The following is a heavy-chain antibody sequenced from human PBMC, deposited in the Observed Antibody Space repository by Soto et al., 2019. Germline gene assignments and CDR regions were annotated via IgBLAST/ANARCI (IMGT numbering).Heavy chain of an antibody. CDR3: ARVSFYYDTSGYAVGWFDP. V-gene: IGHV4-61*08. CDR2: ISHSGTT. CDR1: GDSVSSGVYY. Sequence: SETLSLTCSVSGDSVSSGVYYWSWIRQPPGKGLEWIGYISHSGTTKYNPSLKNPVTIAVDTSKNQFSLKLSFVTAADTAVYFCARVSFYYDTSGYAVGWFDPWGQGTPVTVSS. D-gene: IGHD3-22*01. J-gene: IGHJ5*02.